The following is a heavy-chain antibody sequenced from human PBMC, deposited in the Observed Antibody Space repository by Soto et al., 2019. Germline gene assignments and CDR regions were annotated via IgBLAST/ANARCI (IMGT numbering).Heavy chain of an antibody. V-gene: IGHV5-51*01. CDR3: ARHVRLYGSTWGYYYYYMDV. D-gene: IGHD3-10*01. Sequence: EVQLVQSGAEVKKPGESLKISCKGSGYSFTSYWIGWVRQMPGKGLEWMGIIYPGDSDTRYSPSFQGQVTISADKSISTAYLQWSSLKASDTAMYYCARHVRLYGSTWGYYYYYMDVRGKGTTVTVSS. CDR1: GYSFTSYW. CDR2: IYPGDSDT. J-gene: IGHJ6*03.